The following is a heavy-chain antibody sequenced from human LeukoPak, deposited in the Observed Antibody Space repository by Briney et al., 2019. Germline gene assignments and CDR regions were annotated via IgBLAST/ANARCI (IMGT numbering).Heavy chain of an antibody. D-gene: IGHD3-22*01. J-gene: IGHJ4*02. Sequence: PGGSLRLSCAASGFTFSSYGMHWVRQAPGKGLEWVAVISYDGSNKHYADSVKGRFTLSRDNSKNTLYLQMNSLRAEDTAVYYCAKDPYDSSGYYFDNWGQGTLVTVPS. V-gene: IGHV3-30*18. CDR1: GFTFSSYG. CDR3: AKDPYDSSGYYFDN. CDR2: ISYDGSNK.